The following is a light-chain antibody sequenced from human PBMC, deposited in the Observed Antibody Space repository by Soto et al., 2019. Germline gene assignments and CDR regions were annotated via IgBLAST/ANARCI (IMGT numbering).Light chain of an antibody. V-gene: IGLV2-11*01. CDR2: DVS. CDR3: CSYGGSYTPYV. J-gene: IGLJ1*01. Sequence: QSVLTQPRSVSGSPGQSVTISCTGTSSDVGLYNYVSWYQQHPGKDPKLIIYDVSKRPSGVPDRFSGSKSGNTASLTISGLQAEDEGEYFCCSYGGSYTPYVFGTGTKLTVL. CDR1: SSDVGLYNY.